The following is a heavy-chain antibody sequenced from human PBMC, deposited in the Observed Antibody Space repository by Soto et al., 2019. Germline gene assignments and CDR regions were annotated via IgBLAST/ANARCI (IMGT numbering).Heavy chain of an antibody. J-gene: IGHJ3*02. CDR3: ARDLYDYVWGSYRTAFDI. V-gene: IGHV3-21*01. D-gene: IGHD3-16*02. Sequence: GGSLRLSCAASGFTFSSYSMNWVRQAPGKGLEWVSSISSSSSYIYYADSVKGRFTNSRDNAKNSLYLQMNSLRAEDTAVYYCARDLYDYVWGSYRTAFDIWGQGTMVTVSS. CDR2: ISSSSSYI. CDR1: GFTFSSYS.